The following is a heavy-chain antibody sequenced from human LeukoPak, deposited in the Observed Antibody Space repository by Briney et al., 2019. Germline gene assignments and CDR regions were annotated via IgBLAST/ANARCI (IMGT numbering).Heavy chain of an antibody. CDR3: AKVDVKAGEWHFDY. Sequence: TGGSLRLSCAASGFTFSTYAMTWVRQAPGKGLEWVSAISGNGVSTYYADSVKGRFTISRDNSKNTLYLQMNSLRADDTAVYYCAKVDVKAGEWHFDYWGQGTLVTVSS. V-gene: IGHV3-23*01. D-gene: IGHD3-10*01. CDR1: GFTFSTYA. J-gene: IGHJ4*02. CDR2: ISGNGVST.